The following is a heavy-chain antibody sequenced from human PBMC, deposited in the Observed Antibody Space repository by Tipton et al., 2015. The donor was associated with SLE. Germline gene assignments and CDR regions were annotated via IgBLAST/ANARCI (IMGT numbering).Heavy chain of an antibody. CDR3: ARGGNNWNEAGY. Sequence: SLRLSCAASGFTFSYHWMTWVRQAPGKGPEWVANINQDGSEKYHVDSVKGRFTISRDNAKTSLYLQMNSLRAEDTAVYYCARGGNNWNEAGYWGQGTLVTVSS. CDR2: INQDGSEK. CDR1: GFTFSYHW. J-gene: IGHJ4*02. D-gene: IGHD1-20*01. V-gene: IGHV3-7*01.